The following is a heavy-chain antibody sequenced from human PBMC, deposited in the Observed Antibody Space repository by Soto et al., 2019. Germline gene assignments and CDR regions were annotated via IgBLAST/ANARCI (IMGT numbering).Heavy chain of an antibody. CDR2: ISSSSSYI. D-gene: IGHD3-3*01. V-gene: IGHV3-21*01. Sequence: GGSLRLSCAASGFTFSSYSMNWVRPAPGKGLEWVSSISSSSSYIYYADSVKGRFTISRDNAKNSLYLQMNSLRAEDTAVYYCARESGVLRFLEWLNSGMDVWGQGTTVTV. J-gene: IGHJ6*02. CDR1: GFTFSSYS. CDR3: ARESGVLRFLEWLNSGMDV.